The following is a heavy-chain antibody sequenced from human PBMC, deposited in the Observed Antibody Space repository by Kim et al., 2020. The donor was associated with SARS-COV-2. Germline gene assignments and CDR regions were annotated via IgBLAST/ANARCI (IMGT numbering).Heavy chain of an antibody. CDR3: ARGGFWSGYRTLDAFDI. Sequence: VKGRFTISRDNAKNSLYLQMNSLGDEDTAVYYCARGGFWSGYRTLDAFDIWGQGTMVTVSS. D-gene: IGHD3-3*01. J-gene: IGHJ3*02. V-gene: IGHV3-48*02.